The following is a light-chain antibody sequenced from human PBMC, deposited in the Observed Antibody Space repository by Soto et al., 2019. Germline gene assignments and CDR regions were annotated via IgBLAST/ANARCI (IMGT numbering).Light chain of an antibody. Sequence: SYELIQPPSVSVAPGQTARITCGGHNIGTRSVHWYKQRPGQAPVLVVYDDSDRPSGIPERFSGSNSESTATLTISRVEVGDEADYFCQVWDRTSDHWVFGGGTKLTVL. V-gene: IGLV3-21*02. J-gene: IGLJ3*02. CDR1: NIGTRS. CDR3: QVWDRTSDHWV. CDR2: DDS.